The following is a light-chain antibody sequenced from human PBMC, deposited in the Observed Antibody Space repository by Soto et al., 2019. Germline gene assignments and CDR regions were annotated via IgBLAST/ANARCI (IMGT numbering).Light chain of an antibody. CDR3: NSYAGSDNFGV. J-gene: IGLJ3*02. CDR1: SSDIGSYNY. V-gene: IGLV2-8*01. Sequence: QSVLTQPPSASGSLGQSVTISCTGTSSDIGSYNYVSWYQQHPGKAPKLLIYEVTKRPSGVPDRFSGSKSGNTASLTVSGLQAEDEADYYCNSYAGSDNFGVFGGGTKLTVL. CDR2: EVT.